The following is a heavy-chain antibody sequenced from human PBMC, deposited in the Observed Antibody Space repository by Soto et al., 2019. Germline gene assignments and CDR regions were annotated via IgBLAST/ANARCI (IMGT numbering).Heavy chain of an antibody. D-gene: IGHD5-18*01. CDR1: GGTFSSYA. V-gene: IGHV1-69*01. Sequence: QVQLVQSGAEVKKPGSSVQVSCKASGGTFSSYAISWVRQAPGQGLEWMGGIIPIFGTANYAQKFQGRVTITADESTSTAYMERSSLRSEDTAVYYCERDLEGRSYGYHRGYYFDYWGQGTLVTVS. CDR2: IIPIFGTA. CDR3: ERDLEGRSYGYHRGYYFDY. J-gene: IGHJ4*02.